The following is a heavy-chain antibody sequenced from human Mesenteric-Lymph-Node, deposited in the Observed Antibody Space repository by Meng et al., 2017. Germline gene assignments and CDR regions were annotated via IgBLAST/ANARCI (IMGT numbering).Heavy chain of an antibody. Sequence: QVQLVPCGAEVKPPQSSVNASSKAAGCICSSYAIRWLRQAPAEKREWMRGIIPIFGTANYAPKFQGRVTMTEDTSTDTAYMELSSLRAEDTAVYYCATDVRVFTSYCAFQHWGQGTLVTVSS. J-gene: IGHJ1*01. D-gene: IGHD3-10*02. V-gene: IGHV1-69*06. CDR1: GCICSSYA. CDR3: ATDVRVFTSYCAFQH. CDR2: IIPIFGTA.